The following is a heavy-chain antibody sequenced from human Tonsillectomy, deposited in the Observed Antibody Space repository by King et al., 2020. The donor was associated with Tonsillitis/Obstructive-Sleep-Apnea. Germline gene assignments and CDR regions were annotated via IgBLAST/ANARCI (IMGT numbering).Heavy chain of an antibody. D-gene: IGHD6-19*01. Sequence: QLVQSGAEVKKPGESLKISCKGSGYTFTNYWIGWVLQMPGKGLEWMGIIYPGDSDTSYSPSFQGQVTNSADKSISTAYLQWSSLKASDTAMYYCASHTAYSSGWPDAFDIWGQGTMVTVSS. J-gene: IGHJ3*02. CDR2: IYPGDSDT. CDR1: GYTFTNYW. CDR3: ASHTAYSSGWPDAFDI. V-gene: IGHV5-51*01.